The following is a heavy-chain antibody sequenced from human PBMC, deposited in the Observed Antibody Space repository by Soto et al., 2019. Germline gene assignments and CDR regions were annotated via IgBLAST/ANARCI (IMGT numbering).Heavy chain of an antibody. CDR2: ISAYNGNT. D-gene: IGHD3-10*01. CDR3: ARGGVVRGVLSYTNWFDP. J-gene: IGHJ5*02. CDR1: GYTFTSYG. Sequence: ASVKVSCKASGYTFTSYGISWVRQAPGQGLEWMGWISAYNGNTNYAQKLQGRVTMTTDTSTSTAYMELRSLRSDDTAVYYCARGGVVRGVLSYTNWFDPWGQGTLVTVSS. V-gene: IGHV1-18*01.